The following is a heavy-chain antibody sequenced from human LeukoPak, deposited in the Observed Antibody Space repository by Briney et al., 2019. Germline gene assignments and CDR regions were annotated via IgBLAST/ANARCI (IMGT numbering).Heavy chain of an antibody. Sequence: GGSLRLSCAASGFTFSSYAMHWVRQAPGKGLEWVAFIRYDGSNKYYADSVKGRFTISRDNSKNTLYLQMNSLRAEDTAVYYCAKDRYGGNSGPFDYWGQGTLVTVSS. CDR1: GFTFSSYA. CDR3: AKDRYGGNSGPFDY. CDR2: IRYDGSNK. J-gene: IGHJ4*02. D-gene: IGHD4-23*01. V-gene: IGHV3-30*02.